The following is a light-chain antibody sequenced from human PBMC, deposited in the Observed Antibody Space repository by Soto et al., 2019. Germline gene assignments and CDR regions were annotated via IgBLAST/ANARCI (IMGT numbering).Light chain of an antibody. CDR1: QSLNRW. J-gene: IGKJ1*01. V-gene: IGKV1-5*01. Sequence: DIPMTQSASRLSASVGDRVTITWRASQSLNRWLAWYQQKPGKAPKLLIYAASSLQSGVPSRFSGSVYGTEFDLTISSLQTDDFATYYCQQYNTSSWTFGPGTKVDIK. CDR2: AAS. CDR3: QQYNTSSWT.